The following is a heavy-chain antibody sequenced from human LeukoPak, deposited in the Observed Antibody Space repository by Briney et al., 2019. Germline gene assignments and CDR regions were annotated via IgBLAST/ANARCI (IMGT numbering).Heavy chain of an antibody. CDR3: AREVRYYYYYMDV. CDR2: IKQDGSEK. V-gene: IGHV3-7*01. J-gene: IGHJ6*03. D-gene: IGHD3-10*01. CDR1: GFTFSSYW. Sequence: GGSLRLSCAASGFTFSSYWMSWVRQAPGKGLEWVANIKQDGSEKYYVDSVKGRFTISRDNAKNSLYLQMNSLRAEVTAVYYCAREVRYYYYYMDVWGKGTTVTVSS.